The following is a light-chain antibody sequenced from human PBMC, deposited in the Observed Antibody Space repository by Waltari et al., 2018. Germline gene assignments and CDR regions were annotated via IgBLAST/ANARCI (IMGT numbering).Light chain of an antibody. J-gene: IGKJ4*01. V-gene: IGKV3-15*01. CDR1: QNVGTS. CDR3: QQYEDWPRHS. Sequence: EILVTQSPATLSVSPGERVTLSCRAGQNVGTSLAWYQQKPGQTPRLLIFGAYSRASGVPARFSGSGSGTDFTLAISSLQSEDFAVYYCQQYEDWPRHSFGGGTKVQIE. CDR2: GAY.